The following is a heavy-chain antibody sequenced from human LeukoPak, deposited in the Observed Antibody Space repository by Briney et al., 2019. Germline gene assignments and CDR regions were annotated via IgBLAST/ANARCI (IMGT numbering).Heavy chain of an antibody. D-gene: IGHD5-24*01. V-gene: IGHV3-33*01. CDR1: GFTFSSYG. CDR3: ARERWTPIGPLSY. CDR2: IWYDGSNK. Sequence: GGSLRLSCAASGFTFSSYGMRWVRQAPGKGLEWVAVIWYDGSNKYYADSVKGRFTISRDNSKNTLYLQMNSLRAEDTAVYYCARERWTPIGPLSYWGQGTLVTVSS. J-gene: IGHJ4*02.